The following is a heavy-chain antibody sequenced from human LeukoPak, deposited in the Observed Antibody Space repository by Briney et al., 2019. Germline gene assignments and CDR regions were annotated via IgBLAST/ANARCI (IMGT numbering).Heavy chain of an antibody. V-gene: IGHV3-30*18. Sequence: GRSLRLSCAASGFTFSSYGMHWVRQAPGKGLEWVAVISYDGSNKYYADSVKGQFTISRDNSKNTLYLQMNSLRAEDTAVYYCAKETSYYDFWSGYYEAPDFDYWGQGTLVTVSS. CDR2: ISYDGSNK. J-gene: IGHJ4*02. CDR3: AKETSYYDFWSGYYEAPDFDY. D-gene: IGHD3-3*01. CDR1: GFTFSSYG.